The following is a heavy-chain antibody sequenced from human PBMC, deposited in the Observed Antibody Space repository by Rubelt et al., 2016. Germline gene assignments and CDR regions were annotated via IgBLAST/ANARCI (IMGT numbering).Heavy chain of an antibody. CDR2: IYYTGST. D-gene: IGHD3-10*01. J-gene: IGHJ4*02. Sequence: QVQLQESGPGLVKPSETLSLICSVSGVSISTYYWAWIRQPPGKGLEWIGFIYYTGSTTYNPSLESRVTISIDTSKNQFSLNLNSVTAADTSFYYCARQNSWFGELFYDYWGQGTLVTVSS. CDR3: ARQNSWFGELFYDY. V-gene: IGHV4-59*08. CDR1: GVSISTYY.